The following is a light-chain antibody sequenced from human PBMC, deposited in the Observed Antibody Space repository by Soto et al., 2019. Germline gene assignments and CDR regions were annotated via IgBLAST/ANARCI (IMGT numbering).Light chain of an antibody. CDR1: QSVSNN. V-gene: IGKV3-15*01. Sequence: EIVMTQSPSTLSVSPGDRATLTCRASQSVSNNLAWYQQKRGQAPRLLMYGASTRATGIPARFSGSGSGTEFTLTISSMQSEDFAFYYCQHYNNWPHMFTFGQGTKLEIK. CDR3: QHYNNWPHMFT. J-gene: IGKJ2*01. CDR2: GAS.